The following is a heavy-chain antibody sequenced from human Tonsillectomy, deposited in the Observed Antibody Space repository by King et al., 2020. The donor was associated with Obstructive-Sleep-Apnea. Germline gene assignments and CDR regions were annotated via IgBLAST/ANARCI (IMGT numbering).Heavy chain of an antibody. CDR3: ARDRFYRFEI. Sequence: QLQESGSGLVKPSQTLSLTCAGSGCSISSGPYSWTWIRQPPRKGLEWLGYIYAIGSTNYNPSLKSRVSLSIDGSKNQFSLKLKSVTAADTAMYYCARDRFYRFEIWGQGTLVTVSS. J-gene: IGHJ4*02. CDR1: GCSISSGPYS. D-gene: IGHD2/OR15-2a*01. V-gene: IGHV4-30-2*01. CDR2: IYAIGST.